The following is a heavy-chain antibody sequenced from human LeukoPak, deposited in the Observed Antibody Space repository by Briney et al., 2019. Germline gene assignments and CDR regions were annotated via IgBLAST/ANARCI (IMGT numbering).Heavy chain of an antibody. CDR2: ISSNGGST. CDR1: GFTFSSYA. J-gene: IGHJ4*02. CDR3: ARVPSRYDPSDY. D-gene: IGHD3-3*01. Sequence: PGGSLRLSCAASGFTFSSYAMHWVRQAPGKGLEYVSAISSNGGSTYYANSVKGRFTISRDNSKNTLYLQMGSLRAEDMAVYYCARVPSRYDPSDYWGQGTLVTVSS. V-gene: IGHV3-64*01.